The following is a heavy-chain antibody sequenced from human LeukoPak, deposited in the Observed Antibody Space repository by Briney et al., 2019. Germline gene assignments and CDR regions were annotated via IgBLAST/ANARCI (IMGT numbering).Heavy chain of an antibody. CDR3: AREGITMVRGVIPYYYYGMDV. CDR2: ISSSSSYI. J-gene: IGHJ6*02. CDR1: GFTFSDYY. V-gene: IGHV3-11*06. Sequence: GGSLRLSCAASGFTFSDYYMSWIRQAPGKGLEWVSSISSSSSYIYYADSVKGRFTISRDNAKNSLYLQMNSLRAEDTAVYYCAREGITMVRGVIPYYYYGMDVWGQGTTVTVSS. D-gene: IGHD3-10*01.